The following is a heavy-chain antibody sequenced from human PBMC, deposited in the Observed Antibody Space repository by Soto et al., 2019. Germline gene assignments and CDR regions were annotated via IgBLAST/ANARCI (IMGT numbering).Heavy chain of an antibody. J-gene: IGHJ6*02. CDR1: GFSLSNARMG. D-gene: IGHD4-17*01. V-gene: IGHV2-26*01. Sequence: QVTLKESGPVLVKPTETLTLTCTVSGFSLSNARMGVSWIRQPPGKALEWLAHIFSNDEKSYSTSLKSRLTNSKDTSKSQVVLTMTNMDPVDTATYYCARKSSATVTATGYYYYGMDVWGQGTTVTVSS. CDR2: IFSNDEK. CDR3: ARKSSATVTATGYYYYGMDV.